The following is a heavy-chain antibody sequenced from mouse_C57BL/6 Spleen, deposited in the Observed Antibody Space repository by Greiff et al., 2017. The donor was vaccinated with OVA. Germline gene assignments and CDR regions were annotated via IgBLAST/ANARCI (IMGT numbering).Heavy chain of an antibody. CDR1: GFNIKDYY. CDR2: IDPEDSET. Sequence: VQLKQSGAELVKPGASVKLSCTASGFNIKDYYMHWVKQRTEQGLEWIGRIDPEDSETKYAPKFQGKATITADTSSNTAYLQLSSLTSEDTAVYYCARGGYSFAYWGQGTLVTVSA. D-gene: IGHD2-3*01. J-gene: IGHJ3*01. V-gene: IGHV14-2*01. CDR3: ARGGYSFAY.